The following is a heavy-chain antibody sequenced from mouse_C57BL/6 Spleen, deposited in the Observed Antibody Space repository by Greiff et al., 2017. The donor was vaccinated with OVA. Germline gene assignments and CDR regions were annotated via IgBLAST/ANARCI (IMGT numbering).Heavy chain of an antibody. D-gene: IGHD1-1*01. CDR2: INPNNGGT. Sequence: VQLQQSGPELVKPGASVKISCKASGYTFTDYYMNWVKQSHGKSLEWIGDINPNNGGTSYNQKFKGKATLTVDKSSSTAYMELRSLTSEDSAVYDCASYYYGSSYWYFDVWGTGTTVTVSS. J-gene: IGHJ1*03. CDR1: GYTFTDYY. V-gene: IGHV1-26*01. CDR3: ASYYYGSSYWYFDV.